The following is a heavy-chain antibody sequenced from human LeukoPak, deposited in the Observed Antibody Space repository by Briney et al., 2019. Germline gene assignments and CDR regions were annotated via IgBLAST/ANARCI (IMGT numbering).Heavy chain of an antibody. D-gene: IGHD2-8*02. CDR2: IYSDGST. CDR3: ARALSTGGRIDY. J-gene: IGHJ4*02. V-gene: IGHV3-53*01. Sequence: GGSLRLSCAASGFTVSSNYMSWVRQAPGKGLEWVSVIYSDGSTYYADSVKGRFTISRDNSKNTLYLQMNSLRVEDTAVYYCARALSTGGRIDYWGQGTLVTVSS. CDR1: GFTVSSNY.